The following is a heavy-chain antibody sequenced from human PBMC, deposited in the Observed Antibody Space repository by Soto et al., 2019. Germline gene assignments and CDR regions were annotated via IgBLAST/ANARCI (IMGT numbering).Heavy chain of an antibody. D-gene: IGHD7-27*01. J-gene: IGHJ4*02. CDR3: AHSLIPNWGSRGAFDY. CDR1: GFSLSTSGVG. CDR2: IYWDDDK. Sequence: QITLKESGPTLVKPTQTLTLTCTFSGFSLSTSGVGVGWIRQPPGKALEWLALIYWDDDKRYSPSLKSRLTITKYTSKNQVVLTMTTMDPVDTATYYCAHSLIPNWGSRGAFDYWGQGTLVTVSS. V-gene: IGHV2-5*02.